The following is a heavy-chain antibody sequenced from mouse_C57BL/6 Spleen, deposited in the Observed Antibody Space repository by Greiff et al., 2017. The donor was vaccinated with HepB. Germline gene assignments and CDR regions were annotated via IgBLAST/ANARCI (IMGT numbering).Heavy chain of an antibody. V-gene: IGHV1-22*01. CDR3: ARWYGSRYEAMDY. CDR2: INPNNGGT. J-gene: IGHJ4*01. Sequence: VQLKESGPELVKPGASVKMSCKASGYTFTDYNMHWVKQSHGKSLEWIGYINPNNGGTSYNQKFKGKATLTVNKSSSTAYMELRSLTSEDSAVYYCARWYGSRYEAMDYWGEGTSVTVAS. CDR1: GYTFTDYN. D-gene: IGHD1-1*01.